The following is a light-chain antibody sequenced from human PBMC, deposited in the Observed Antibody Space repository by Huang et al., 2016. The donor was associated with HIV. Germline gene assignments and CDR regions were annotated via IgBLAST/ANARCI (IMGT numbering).Light chain of an antibody. Sequence: DIVMTQSPDSLAVSLGERATINCKSSQSVLYSSNNKNYLAWYQQKPGQPPKLRIYCASTRESGVPDRFSGSGSGTDFTLTISSLQAEDVAVYYCQQYYSTPLTFGGGTKVEIK. CDR2: CAS. J-gene: IGKJ4*01. V-gene: IGKV4-1*01. CDR1: QSVLYSSNNKNY. CDR3: QQYYSTPLT.